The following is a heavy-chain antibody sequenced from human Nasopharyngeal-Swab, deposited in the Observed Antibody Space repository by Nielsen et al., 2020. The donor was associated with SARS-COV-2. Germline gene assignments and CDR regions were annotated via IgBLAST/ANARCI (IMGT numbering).Heavy chain of an antibody. CDR1: GYTFTDHY. J-gene: IGHJ4*02. Sequence: ASVKVSCKASGYTFTDHYMHWVRQAPGQGLEWMGRINPNSGDTNYAQNFQGRVTMTRDTSIKTAYMELSSLRSDDTAVYYCARDDGDVPGVTGSGPPGGFWGQGTLVTVSS. CDR3: ARDDGDVPGVTGSGPPGGF. CDR2: INPNSGDT. D-gene: IGHD2-8*01. V-gene: IGHV1-2*06.